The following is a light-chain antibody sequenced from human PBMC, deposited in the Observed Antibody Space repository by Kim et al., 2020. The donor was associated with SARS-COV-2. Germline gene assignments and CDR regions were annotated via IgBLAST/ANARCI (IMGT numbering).Light chain of an antibody. V-gene: IGKV3-20*01. CDR1: QSVSDSS. Sequence: PGERATLSCRASQSVSDSSLVWYRQRPGQSPSLLIYATSTRAAGVPNRFSGSGSGTDFTLTISRLEPEDFGIYFCQQYGRSPLTFGGGTKVDIK. J-gene: IGKJ4*01. CDR2: ATS. CDR3: QQYGRSPLT.